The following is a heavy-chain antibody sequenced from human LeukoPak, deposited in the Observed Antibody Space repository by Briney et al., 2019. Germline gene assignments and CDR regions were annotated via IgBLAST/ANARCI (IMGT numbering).Heavy chain of an antibody. V-gene: IGHV3-30*02. D-gene: IGHD3-16*02. CDR1: GFTFSSYG. CDR2: IRYEGSNK. J-gene: IGHJ4*02. Sequence: PGGSLRLSCVASGFTFSSYGMHWVRQAPGKGLEWVAFIRYEGSNKYYADSVKGRFTISRDNSKNTLYLQMNSLRAEDTAAYYCAKDRGGVIVTPFDYWGQGTLVTVSS. CDR3: AKDRGGVIVTPFDY.